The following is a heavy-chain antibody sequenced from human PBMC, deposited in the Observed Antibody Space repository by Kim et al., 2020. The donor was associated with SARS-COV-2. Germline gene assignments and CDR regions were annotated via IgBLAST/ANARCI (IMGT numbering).Heavy chain of an antibody. V-gene: IGHV3-21*01. CDR1: GFTFSSYS. CDR3: ARDTYCSGGSCGLGPYYYYGMDV. CDR2: ISSSSSYI. Sequence: GGSLRLSCAASGFTFSSYSMNWVRQAPGKGLEWVSSISSSSSYIYYADSVKGRFTISRDNAKNSLYLQMNSLRAEDTAVYYCARDTYCSGGSCGLGPYYYYGMDVWGQGTTVTVSS. D-gene: IGHD2-15*01. J-gene: IGHJ6*02.